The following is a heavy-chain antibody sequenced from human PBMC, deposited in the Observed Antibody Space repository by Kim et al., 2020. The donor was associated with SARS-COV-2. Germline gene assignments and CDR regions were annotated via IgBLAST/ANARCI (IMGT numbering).Heavy chain of an antibody. D-gene: IGHD3-10*01. CDR3: ARDSVLLWFGELSHDY. Sequence: ASVKVSCKASGYTFTSYGISWVRQAPGQGLEWMGWISAYNGNTNYAQKLQGRVTMTTDTSTSTAYMELRSLRSDDTAVYYCARDSVLLWFGELSHDYWGQGTLVTVSS. J-gene: IGHJ4*02. V-gene: IGHV1-18*01. CDR1: GYTFTSYG. CDR2: ISAYNGNT.